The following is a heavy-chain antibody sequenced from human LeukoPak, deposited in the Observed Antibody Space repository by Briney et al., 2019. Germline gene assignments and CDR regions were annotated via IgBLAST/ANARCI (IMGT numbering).Heavy chain of an antibody. Sequence: PSETLSLTCDVSNDPITSDSCWAWIRQPPGRGLEWLATICNGGNTNYNPSLENRLTISLDASKNQFSVKLTSVAAADTAFYFCAQTHYYNTRAPFHYWGQGTLITVSS. J-gene: IGHJ4*02. CDR3: AQTHYYNTRAPFHY. CDR2: ICNGGNT. CDR1: NDPITSDSC. D-gene: IGHD3-22*01. V-gene: IGHV4-38-2*01.